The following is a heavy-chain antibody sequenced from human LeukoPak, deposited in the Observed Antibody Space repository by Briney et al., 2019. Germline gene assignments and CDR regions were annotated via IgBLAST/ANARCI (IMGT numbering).Heavy chain of an antibody. V-gene: IGHV4-39*01. J-gene: IGHJ4*02. CDR2: IYYTGGT. CDR1: GGSITSNYY. D-gene: IGHD3-22*01. Sequence: SETLSLTCTVSGGSITSNYYWASIRRPPGKGLGGIGIIYYTGGTYYNPSLKSRVTMSVDTSKNQLSLKLNSVTPADTAVYYCARMYVPFYDTSGYYLDYWGQGTLVTVFS. CDR3: ARMYVPFYDTSGYYLDY.